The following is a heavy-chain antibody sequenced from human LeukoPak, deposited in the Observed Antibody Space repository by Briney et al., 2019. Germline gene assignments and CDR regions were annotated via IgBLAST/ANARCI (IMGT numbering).Heavy chain of an antibody. J-gene: IGHJ4*02. Sequence: GGSLRLSCAASGFTFSSYAMHWVRQAPGKGLEWEAVISYDGSNKYYADSVKGRFTISRDNSKNTLYLQMNSLRAEDTAVYYCARDSNAYDSSGYYYGYFDYWGQGTLVTVSS. V-gene: IGHV3-30-3*01. D-gene: IGHD3-22*01. CDR1: GFTFSSYA. CDR2: ISYDGSNK. CDR3: ARDSNAYDSSGYYYGYFDY.